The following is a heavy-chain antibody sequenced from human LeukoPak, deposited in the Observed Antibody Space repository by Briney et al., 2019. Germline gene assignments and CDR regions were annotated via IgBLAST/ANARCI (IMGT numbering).Heavy chain of an antibody. V-gene: IGHV5-51*01. CDR3: ARQRRSSGWPNDY. D-gene: IGHD6-19*01. CDR2: IYPDDADT. J-gene: IGHJ4*02. CDR1: GYSFTSYW. Sequence: GASLKISSKCSGYSFTSYWIAWVRQMPGKGLEWMGIIYPDDADTRYSPFFQGQATITADKSISTAYLQWSSLKASDNAMYYCARQRRSSGWPNDYWGQGTLVTVSS.